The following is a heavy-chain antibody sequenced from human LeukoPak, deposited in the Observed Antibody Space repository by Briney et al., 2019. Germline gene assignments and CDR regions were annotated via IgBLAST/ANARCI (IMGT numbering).Heavy chain of an antibody. CDR1: GFTFSSYW. D-gene: IGHD6-19*01. CDR2: IKQDGSEK. V-gene: IGHV3-7*01. Sequence: GGSLRLSCAASGFTFSSYWMSWVRQAPGKGLEWVANIKQDGSEKYYVDSVKGRFTISRDNAKNSLYLQMNSLRAEDTAVYYCAREGTGIAVAGIWNYYYYMDVWGKGTTVTVSS. CDR3: AREGTGIAVAGIWNYYYYMDV. J-gene: IGHJ6*03.